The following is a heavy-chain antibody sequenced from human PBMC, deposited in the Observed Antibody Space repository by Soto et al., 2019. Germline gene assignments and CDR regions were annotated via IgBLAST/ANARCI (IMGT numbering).Heavy chain of an antibody. J-gene: IGHJ1*01. V-gene: IGHV1-18*01. CDR3: ARDFVHGDHAEYFQR. CDR1: GYTFTSYG. Sequence: ASVKVSCKASGYTFTSYGISWVRQAPGQGLEWMGWISAYNGNTRYAQKLQGRVTMTTDTSTSTAYMELRSLRSDDTAVYYCARDFVHGDHAEYFQRWGQGTLVTVSS. D-gene: IGHD4-17*01. CDR2: ISAYNGNT.